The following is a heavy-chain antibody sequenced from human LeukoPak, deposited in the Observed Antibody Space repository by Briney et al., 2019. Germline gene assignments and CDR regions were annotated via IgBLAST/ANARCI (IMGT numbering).Heavy chain of an antibody. CDR1: GYTFTGCY. Sequence: ASVKVSCKASGYTFTGCYMHWVRQAPGQGLDWMGWINPNSGGTNYAQKFQGRVTMTRDTSISTAYMELSRLRSDDTAVYYCAREAHYYDSSGYLDYWGQGTLVTVSS. CDR3: AREAHYYDSSGYLDY. CDR2: INPNSGGT. D-gene: IGHD3-22*01. J-gene: IGHJ4*02. V-gene: IGHV1-2*02.